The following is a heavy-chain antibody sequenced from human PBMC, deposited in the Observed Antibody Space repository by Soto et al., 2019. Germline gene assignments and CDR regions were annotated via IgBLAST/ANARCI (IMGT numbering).Heavy chain of an antibody. Sequence: EVQLVESGGGLVQPGGSLKLSCAASGFTFSGSAMHWVRQASGKGLEWVGRIRSKANSYATAYAASVKGRFTISRDDSKNTAYLQMNSLKTEDTAVYYCTIYLTTVVSFDIWGQGTMVTVSS. CDR2: IRSKANSYAT. CDR3: TIYLTTVVSFDI. D-gene: IGHD4-17*01. J-gene: IGHJ3*02. CDR1: GFTFSGSA. V-gene: IGHV3-73*02.